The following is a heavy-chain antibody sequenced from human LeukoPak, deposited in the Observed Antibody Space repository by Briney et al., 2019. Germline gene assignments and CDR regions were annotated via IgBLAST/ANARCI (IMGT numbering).Heavy chain of an antibody. J-gene: IGHJ4*02. Sequence: SQTLSLTCAISGDSVTSGIWNWIRQSPSRGLEWLGRTYHWSKWFNDYAVSVESRMTINADTSRNQFSLQLNSVTPEDTAVYYGARDLHGSRGAFDYWAQGTLVPVSS. CDR3: ARDLHGSRGAFDY. CDR1: GDSVTSGI. V-gene: IGHV6-1*01. D-gene: IGHD3-16*01. CDR2: TYHWSKWFN.